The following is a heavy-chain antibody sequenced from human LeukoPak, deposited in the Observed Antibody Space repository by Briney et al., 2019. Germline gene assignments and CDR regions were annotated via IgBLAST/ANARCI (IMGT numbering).Heavy chain of an antibody. D-gene: IGHD3-3*01. V-gene: IGHV4-59*01. CDR1: GGSISSYY. CDR3: ARGSPAIFGVVIMNFGVDY. J-gene: IGHJ4*02. CDR2: IYYSGST. Sequence: SETLSLTCSVSGGSISSYYWSWIRQPPGKGLEWIGYIYYSGSTNYNPSLTSRVTISVDTSKNQFSLKLRSVTAADTAVYYCARGSPAIFGVVIMNFGVDYWGQGALVTVSS.